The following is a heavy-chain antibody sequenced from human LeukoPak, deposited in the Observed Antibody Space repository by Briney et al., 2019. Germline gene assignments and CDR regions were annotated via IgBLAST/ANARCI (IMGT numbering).Heavy chain of an antibody. CDR1: GGSISSGNHY. J-gene: IGHJ5*02. V-gene: IGHV4-39*07. CDR2: ISYSGTT. CDR3: ARGTRSDSYTEFDP. D-gene: IGHD3-16*01. Sequence: SETLSLTCTVSGGSISSGNHYWGWIRQSPEKGLEWIGSISYSGTTYYNPSLKSRVTISLDTSKNHFSLKLNSVTAADTAVYYCARGTRSDSYTEFDPWGQGTLVTVSS.